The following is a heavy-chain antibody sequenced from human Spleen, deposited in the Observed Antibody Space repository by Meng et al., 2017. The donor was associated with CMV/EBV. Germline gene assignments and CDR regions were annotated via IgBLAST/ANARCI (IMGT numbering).Heavy chain of an antibody. D-gene: IGHD3-10*01. CDR1: GFTFSDYY. J-gene: IGHJ4*02. Sequence: GESLKISCAASGFTFSDYYMSWIRQAPGKGLEWVSYISSSGSTIYYADSVKGRFTISRDNAKNSLYLQMNSLRGEDTAIYYCAKIRAVWDYFHYWGQGALVTVSS. CDR2: ISSSGSTI. V-gene: IGHV3-11*01. CDR3: AKIRAVWDYFHY.